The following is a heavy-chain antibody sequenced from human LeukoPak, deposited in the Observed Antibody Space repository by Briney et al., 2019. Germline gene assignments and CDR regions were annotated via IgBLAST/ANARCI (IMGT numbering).Heavy chain of an antibody. CDR1: GGSISSGSYY. D-gene: IGHD3-10*01. J-gene: IGHJ5*02. Sequence: SETLSLTCTVSGGSISSGSYYWSWIRQPAGKGLEWIGRTYTSGSTNYNPSLKSRVTISVDTSKNQFSLRLSSVTAADTAVYYCAREGLNMVRGVIPKEAWGWFDPWGQGTLVTVSS. CDR3: AREGLNMVRGVIPKEAWGWFDP. V-gene: IGHV4-61*02. CDR2: TYTSGST.